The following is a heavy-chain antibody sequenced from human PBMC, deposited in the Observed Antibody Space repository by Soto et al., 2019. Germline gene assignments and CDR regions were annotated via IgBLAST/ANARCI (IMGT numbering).Heavy chain of an antibody. CDR3: ARDDVLCDGGRCYGVPLDV. V-gene: IGHV3-66*01. CDR2: IQSGGPT. Sequence: GGSLRVSCAASGFTVSSKYISWVRQAPGKGLEWVSLIQSGGPTYYADSVKGRFTISRDTSENTVHLQMDSLRAEDTAVYYCARDDVLCDGGRCYGVPLDVWGKGTTDTVSS. D-gene: IGHD2-15*01. J-gene: IGHJ6*04. CDR1: GFTVSSKY.